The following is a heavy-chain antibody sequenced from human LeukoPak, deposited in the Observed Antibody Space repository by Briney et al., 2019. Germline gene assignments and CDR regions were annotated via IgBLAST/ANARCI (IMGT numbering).Heavy chain of an antibody. CDR2: INSDGSST. CDR3: ARARILACCGGDCSSYYFDY. Sequence: GGSLRLSCAASGFTFSSYWMHWVRQAPGKGLVWVSRINSDGSSTSYADSVKGRFTISRDNAKNTLYLQMNSLRAEDTAVYYCARARILACCGGDCSSYYFDYWGQGTLVTVSS. D-gene: IGHD2-21*01. V-gene: IGHV3-74*01. J-gene: IGHJ4*02. CDR1: GFTFSSYW.